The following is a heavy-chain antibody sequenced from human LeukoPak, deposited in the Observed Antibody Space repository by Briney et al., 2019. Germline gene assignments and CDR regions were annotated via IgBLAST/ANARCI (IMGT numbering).Heavy chain of an antibody. CDR2: IYYSGST. CDR1: GGSITDYY. Sequence: PSETLSLTCTVSGGSITDYYWTWIRQPPGKGLDWIGYIYYSGSTKYNPSLKSRVTILVDTSKNQFSLKLSSVNAADTAVYYCARGGSAAAGTIFDYWGQGTLVTVSS. D-gene: IGHD6-13*01. V-gene: IGHV4-59*01. J-gene: IGHJ4*02. CDR3: ARGGSAAAGTIFDY.